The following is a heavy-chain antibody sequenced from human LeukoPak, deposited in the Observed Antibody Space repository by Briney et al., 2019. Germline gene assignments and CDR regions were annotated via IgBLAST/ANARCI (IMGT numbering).Heavy chain of an antibody. CDR3: AKGRGEVRGAFDY. D-gene: IGHD3-10*01. CDR2: ISGSGGST. J-gene: IGHJ4*02. CDR1: GFTFSSYA. V-gene: IGHV3-23*01. Sequence: GGSLRLSCAASGFTFSSYAMSWVRQAPGKGLEWVSAISGSGGSTYYADSVKGRFTISRDNSKNTLYPQMNSLRAEDTAVYYCAKGRGEVRGAFDYWGQGTLVTVSS.